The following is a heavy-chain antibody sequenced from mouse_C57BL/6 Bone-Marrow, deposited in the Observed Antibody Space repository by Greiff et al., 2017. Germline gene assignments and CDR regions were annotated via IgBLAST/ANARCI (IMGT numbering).Heavy chain of an antibody. CDR3: APYGNYYLYAMDY. CDR1: GYAFSSYW. CDR2: IYPGDGDT. Sequence: VQLQQSGAELVKPGASVKISCKASGYAFSSYWVNWVKQRPGKGLEWIGQIYPGDGDTNYNGKFKGKATLTADKSSSTAYMQLSSLTSEDSAVYFCAPYGNYYLYAMDYWGQGTSVTVSS. D-gene: IGHD2-1*01. V-gene: IGHV1-80*01. J-gene: IGHJ4*01.